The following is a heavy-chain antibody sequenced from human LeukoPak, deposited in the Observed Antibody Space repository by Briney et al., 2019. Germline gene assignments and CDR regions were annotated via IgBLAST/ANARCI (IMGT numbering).Heavy chain of an antibody. CDR1: GFTFSSYS. CDR2: ISSSSSYI. D-gene: IGHD3-16*02. CDR3: ARTTDYDYVWGSYRYTGYFDY. V-gene: IGHV3-21*01. J-gene: IGHJ4*02. Sequence: GGSLRLSCAASGFTFSSYSMNWVRQAPGKGLEWVSSISSSSSYIYYADSVKGRFTISRDNAKNSLCLQMNSLRAEDTAVYYCARTTDYDYVWGSYRYTGYFDYWGQGTLVTVSS.